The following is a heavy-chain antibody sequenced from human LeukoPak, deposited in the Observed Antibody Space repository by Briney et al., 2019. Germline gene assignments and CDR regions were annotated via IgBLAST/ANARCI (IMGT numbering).Heavy chain of an antibody. J-gene: IGHJ4*02. CDR1: GSTFSSYG. V-gene: IGHV3-23*01. CDR2: VTSGGSP. CDR3: ARDIYPDSSGTAFDS. D-gene: IGHD3-22*01. Sequence: GGSLRLSCDASGSTFSSYGMNWVRQAPGGGLEWVSGVTSGGSPYYADSVQGRFTVSRDNTKNTLYVQMNSLRAEDTALYYCARDIYPDSSGTAFDSWGQGTLVTVS.